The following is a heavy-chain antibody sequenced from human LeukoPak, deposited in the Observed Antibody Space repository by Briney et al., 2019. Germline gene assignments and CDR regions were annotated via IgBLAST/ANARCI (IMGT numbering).Heavy chain of an antibody. J-gene: IGHJ4*02. CDR2: VNHSGST. CDR3: ARLTRRPSLYYFDS. V-gene: IGHV4-34*01. CDR1: GGSFYGYY. Sequence: SETLSLTCGVNGGSFYGYYWTWIRRSPGSGLEWIGEVNHSGSTLYNSSLRSRVTISEATSNKHFSLKLNSMTAADTAVYYCARLTRRPSLYYFDSWGQGTLVTVSS. D-gene: IGHD4-11*01.